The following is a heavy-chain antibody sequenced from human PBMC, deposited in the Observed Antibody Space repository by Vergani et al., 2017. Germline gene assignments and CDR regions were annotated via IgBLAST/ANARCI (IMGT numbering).Heavy chain of an antibody. CDR2: ISSSSSYI. J-gene: IGHJ3*02. Sequence: EVQLVESGGGLVKPGGSLRLSCAASGFTFSSYSMNWVRQAPGKGLEWVSSISSSSSYIYYADSVKGRFTISRDNAKNSLYLQMNSLRAEDTAVYYCARDPMVRAVIGAFDIWGLGTMVTVSS. CDR1: GFTFSSYS. CDR3: ARDPMVRAVIGAFDI. V-gene: IGHV3-21*01. D-gene: IGHD3-10*01.